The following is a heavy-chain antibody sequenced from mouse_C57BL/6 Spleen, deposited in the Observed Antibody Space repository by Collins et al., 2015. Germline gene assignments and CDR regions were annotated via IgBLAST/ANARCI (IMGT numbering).Heavy chain of an antibody. CDR1: GYVFSTSW. Sequence: QVQLQQSGPELVEAWGLSEDSCKVSGYVFSTSWMNWVKQRPGQGLEWIGRIYPGDGDTKYNGKFKGKATLTADKSSSTAYMQLSSLSSMDSAVYFCARDGNYYGSSLAWYFDVWGAGTTVTVSS. D-gene: IGHD1-1*01. CDR2: IYPGDGDT. V-gene: IGHV1-82*01. CDR3: ARDGNYYGSSLAWYFDV. J-gene: IGHJ1*01.